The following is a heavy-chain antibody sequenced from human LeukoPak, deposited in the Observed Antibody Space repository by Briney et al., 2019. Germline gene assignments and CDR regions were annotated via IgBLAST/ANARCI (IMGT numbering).Heavy chain of an antibody. CDR1: GGSFSGYY. CDR2: INHSGST. Sequence: SETLSLTCAVYGGSFSGYYWSWIRQPPGKGLEWIGEINHSGSTNYNPSLKSRVTISVDTSKNQFSLKLNSVTAADTAVYYCAGGGPEATAYWGQGTLVTVSS. D-gene: IGHD6-25*01. J-gene: IGHJ4*02. V-gene: IGHV4-34*01. CDR3: AGGGPEATAY.